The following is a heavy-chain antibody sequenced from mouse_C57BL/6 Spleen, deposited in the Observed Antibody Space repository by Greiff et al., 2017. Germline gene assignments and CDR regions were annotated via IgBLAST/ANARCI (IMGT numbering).Heavy chain of an antibody. Sequence: VKLMESGPELVKPGASVKISCKASGYAFSSSWMNWVKQRPGKGLEWIGRIYPGDGDTNYNGKFKGKATLTADKSSSTAYMQLSSLTSEDSAVYFCARSGSSGYDYFDYWGQGTTLTVSS. CDR1: GYAFSSSW. J-gene: IGHJ2*01. V-gene: IGHV1-82*01. CDR3: ARSGSSGYDYFDY. CDR2: IYPGDGDT. D-gene: IGHD3-2*02.